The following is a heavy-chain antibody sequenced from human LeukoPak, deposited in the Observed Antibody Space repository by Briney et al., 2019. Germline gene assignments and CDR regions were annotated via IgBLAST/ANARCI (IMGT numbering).Heavy chain of an antibody. CDR1: GGSFSGYY. CDR2: INHSGST. CDR3: ARRSYYYDSSGFDFDY. D-gene: IGHD3-22*01. V-gene: IGHV4-34*01. Sequence: SETLSLTCAVYGGSFSGYYWSWIRQPPGKGLEWIGEINHSGSTNYNPSLKSRVTISVDTSKNQFSLKLSSVTAADTAVYCCARRSYYYDSSGFDFDYGGQGTLVTVSS. J-gene: IGHJ4*02.